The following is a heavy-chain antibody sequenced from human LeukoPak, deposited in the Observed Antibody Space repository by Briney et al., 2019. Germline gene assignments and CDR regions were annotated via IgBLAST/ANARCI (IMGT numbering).Heavy chain of an antibody. CDR3: ASLTMVRGVKDY. V-gene: IGHV3-23*01. CDR1: GFTFSSYA. CDR2: ISGSGGST. D-gene: IGHD3-10*01. Sequence: GGSLRLSCAASGFTFSSYAMSWVRQAPGEGLEWVSAISGSGGSTYYADSVKGRFTISRDNSKNTLYLQMNSLRAEDTAVYYCASLTMVRGVKDYWGQGTLVTVSS. J-gene: IGHJ4*02.